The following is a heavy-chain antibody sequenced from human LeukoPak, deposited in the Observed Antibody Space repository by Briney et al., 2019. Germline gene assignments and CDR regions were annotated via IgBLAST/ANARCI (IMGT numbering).Heavy chain of an antibody. D-gene: IGHD6-19*01. Sequence: PGGSLRLSCAASGFTFSDYYMSWIRQAPGRGLEWVSSISSSSSYIYYADSVKGRFTISRDNSKNTLYLQMNSLRAEDTAVYYCARDGQHSSGWYLDLGRLGAFDIWGQGTMVTVSS. CDR2: ISSSSSYI. CDR1: GFTFSDYY. J-gene: IGHJ3*02. CDR3: ARDGQHSSGWYLDLGRLGAFDI. V-gene: IGHV3-11*06.